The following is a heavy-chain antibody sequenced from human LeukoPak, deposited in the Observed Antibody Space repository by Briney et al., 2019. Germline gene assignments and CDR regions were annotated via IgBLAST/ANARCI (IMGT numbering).Heavy chain of an antibody. Sequence: SETLSLTCTVSGGSISSYYWSWIRQPPGKGLEWIGYIYYSGSTNYNPSLKSRVTISVDTPKNQFSLKLSSVTAADTAVYYRARGHSSSWPIDYWGQGTLVTVSS. CDR2: IYYSGST. CDR3: ARGHSSSWPIDY. D-gene: IGHD6-13*01. CDR1: GGSISSYY. V-gene: IGHV4-59*01. J-gene: IGHJ4*02.